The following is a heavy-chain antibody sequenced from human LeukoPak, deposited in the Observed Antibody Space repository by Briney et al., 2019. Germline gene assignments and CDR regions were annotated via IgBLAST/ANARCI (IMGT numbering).Heavy chain of an antibody. V-gene: IGHV4-39*01. D-gene: IGHD5-12*01. CDR2: IYYSGST. CDR1: GGSISSSSHY. J-gene: IGHJ4*02. Sequence: SSETLSLTSTVSGGSISSSSHYWGWIRQPPGKGLEWIGSIYYSGSTYYNPSLKSRVTISVDTSRNQFSLKLSSVTAADTAVYYCASDTSGGYDHDFDYWGQGTLVTVSS. CDR3: ASDTSGGYDHDFDY.